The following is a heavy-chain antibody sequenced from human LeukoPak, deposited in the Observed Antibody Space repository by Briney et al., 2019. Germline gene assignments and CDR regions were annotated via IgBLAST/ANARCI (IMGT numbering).Heavy chain of an antibody. CDR1: GGSISSGGYS. CDR2: IYHSGST. Sequence: SETLSLTCAVSGGSISSGGYSWSWIRQPPGKGLEWIGYIYHSGSTYYNPSLKSRVTISIDRSKNQFSVKLSSVTAADTAVYYCARGMDYYGSGSYYNSWFDPWGQGTLATVSS. J-gene: IGHJ5*02. CDR3: ARGMDYYGSGSYYNSWFDP. D-gene: IGHD3-10*01. V-gene: IGHV4-30-2*01.